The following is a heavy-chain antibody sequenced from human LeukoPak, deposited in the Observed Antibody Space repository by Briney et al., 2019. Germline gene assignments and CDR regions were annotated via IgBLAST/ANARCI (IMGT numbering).Heavy chain of an antibody. CDR1: GGSISSYY. CDR2: IYYSGST. D-gene: IGHD2-2*01. J-gene: IGHJ5*02. CDR3: ARAERGSRYCSSTSCPNWFDP. Sequence: SETLSLTCTVSGGSISSYYWSWIRQPPGKGLEWIGYIYYSGSTNYNPSLKCRVTISVDTSKNQFSLKLNSVTAADTAVYYCARAERGSRYCSSTSCPNWFDPWGQGTLVTVSS. V-gene: IGHV4-59*01.